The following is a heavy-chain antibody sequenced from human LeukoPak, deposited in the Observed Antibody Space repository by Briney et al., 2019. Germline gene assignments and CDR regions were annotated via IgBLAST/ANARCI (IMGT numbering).Heavy chain of an antibody. CDR1: GGSISPYY. CDR3: ARKGLEVAATSNDAFDI. CDR2: IYTSGST. V-gene: IGHV4-4*08. D-gene: IGHD2-15*01. J-gene: IGHJ3*02. Sequence: SETLSLTCTVSGGSISPYYWSWIRQPPGKGLEWIGYIYTSGSTNYNPSLKSRVTISVDTSKNQFSLKLSSVTAADTAVYYCARKGLEVAATSNDAFDIWGQGTMVTVSS.